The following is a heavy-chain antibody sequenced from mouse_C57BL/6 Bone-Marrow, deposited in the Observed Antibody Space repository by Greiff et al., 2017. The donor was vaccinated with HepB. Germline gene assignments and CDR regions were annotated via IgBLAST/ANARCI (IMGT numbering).Heavy chain of an antibody. CDR1: GFTFSDYG. J-gene: IGHJ4*01. CDR3: ARRGSTMVTGAYYAMDY. Sequence: DVQLVESGGGLVQPGGSLKLSCAASGFTFSDYGMAWVRQAPRKGPEWVAFISNLAYSIYYADTVTGRFTISRENAKNTRYLEMSSLRSEDTAMYYCARRGSTMVTGAYYAMDYWGQGTSVTVSS. D-gene: IGHD2-2*01. CDR2: ISNLAYSI. V-gene: IGHV5-15*04.